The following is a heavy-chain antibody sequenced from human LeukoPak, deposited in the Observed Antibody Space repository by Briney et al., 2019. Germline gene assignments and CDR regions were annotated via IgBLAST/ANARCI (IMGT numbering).Heavy chain of an antibody. V-gene: IGHV1-69*05. CDR3: ARDSGEGTHDY. CDR1: GGTFSNYG. CDR2: IIPILGTA. J-gene: IGHJ4*02. Sequence: ASVKVSCKASGGTFSNYGITWVRQAPGQGLELIGEIIPILGTANYAQKFQGRVTITTDESTSTAYMELSSLRSEDTAVYYCARDSGEGTHDYWGQGTLVTVSS.